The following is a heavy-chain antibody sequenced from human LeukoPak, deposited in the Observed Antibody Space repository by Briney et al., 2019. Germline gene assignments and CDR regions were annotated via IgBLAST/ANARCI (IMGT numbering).Heavy chain of an antibody. CDR2: IYYSGYT. CDR3: ARVYYSRSYDYWYFDL. V-gene: IGHV4-59*01. Sequence: PSGTLSLTCTVSGGSISSYYWSWIRQPPGKGLKWIGNIYYSGYTTYSPSLRSRVTISVDTSKNQFSLKLSSVTAADTAVYYCARVYYSRSYDYWYFDLWGRGTLVTVSS. CDR1: GGSISSYY. J-gene: IGHJ2*01. D-gene: IGHD6-13*01.